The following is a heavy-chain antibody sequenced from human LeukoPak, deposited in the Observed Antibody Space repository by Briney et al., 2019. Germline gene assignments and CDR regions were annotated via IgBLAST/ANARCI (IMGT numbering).Heavy chain of an antibody. J-gene: IGHJ4*02. D-gene: IGHD6-6*01. Sequence: GGSLRLSCAASGFTFSSYSMTWVRQAPGKGLEWVSSISSSSSYIYYADSVKGRFTISRHNSKNTLYLQMNSLRAEDTAVYYCARGIAARGVLGYWGQGTLVTVSS. CDR3: ARGIAARGVLGY. CDR1: GFTFSSYS. CDR2: ISSSSSYI. V-gene: IGHV3-21*04.